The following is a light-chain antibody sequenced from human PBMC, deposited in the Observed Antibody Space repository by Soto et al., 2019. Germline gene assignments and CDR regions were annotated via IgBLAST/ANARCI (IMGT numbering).Light chain of an antibody. Sequence: QSALAQPASVSGSPGQSITISCIGTSSDVGGYNYVSWYQQHPGKAPKLMIYDVTNRASGVSYRFSGSKSGNTASLTISGLQTDDEAEYYCSSSTSSNTLVFGGGTQLTVL. V-gene: IGLV2-14*03. CDR1: SSDVGGYNY. J-gene: IGLJ2*01. CDR2: DVT. CDR3: SSSTSSNTLV.